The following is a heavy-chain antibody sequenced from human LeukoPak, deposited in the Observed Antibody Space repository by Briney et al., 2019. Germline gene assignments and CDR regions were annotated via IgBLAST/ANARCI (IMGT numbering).Heavy chain of an antibody. J-gene: IGHJ4*02. CDR2: ISYDGSNK. Sequence: GGSLRLSCAASGFTFSSYAMHWVRQAPGKGLEWLAVISYDGSNKYYADSVKGRFTISRDNSKNTLYLQMNSLRAEDTAVYYCASDRRVNCSSTSCSDYWGQGTLVTVSS. CDR1: GFTFSSYA. CDR3: ASDRRVNCSSTSCSDY. D-gene: IGHD2-2*01. V-gene: IGHV3-30-3*01.